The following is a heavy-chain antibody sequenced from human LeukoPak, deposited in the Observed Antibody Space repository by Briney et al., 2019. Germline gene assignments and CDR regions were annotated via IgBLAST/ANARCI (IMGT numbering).Heavy chain of an antibody. CDR1: GFTFSSYN. CDR2: ISPGSSTI. D-gene: IGHD2-21*01. J-gene: IGHJ4*02. V-gene: IGHV3-48*01. Sequence: PGGSLRLSCAASGFTFSSYNMNWVRQAPGKGLEWVSYISPGSSTIYYADSVKGRFTISRDNAKSSLYLQIHSLRAEDTAVYYCARVANQKHYFDYWGQGTLVTVSS. CDR3: ARVANQKHYFDY.